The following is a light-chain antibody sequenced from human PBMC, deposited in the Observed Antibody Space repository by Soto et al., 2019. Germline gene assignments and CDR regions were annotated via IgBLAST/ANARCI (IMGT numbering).Light chain of an antibody. CDR1: ISNIGSGYD. CDR3: QSYDNMVSPYNYV. Sequence: QSALTQPPSVSGAPGQRITISCTGTISNIGSGYDVHWYQQRPGTAPKLLIYGNNNRPSGVPDRFSGSKSDTSASLAINGLLAEDEADYSCQSYDNMVSPYNYVFGPGTKLTVL. V-gene: IGLV1-40*01. J-gene: IGLJ1*01. CDR2: GNN.